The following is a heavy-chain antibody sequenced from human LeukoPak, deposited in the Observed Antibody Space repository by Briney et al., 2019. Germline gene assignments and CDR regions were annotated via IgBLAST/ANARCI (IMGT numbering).Heavy chain of an antibody. CDR2: VYPGDSDT. CDR1: GYSFTSYW. V-gene: IGHV5-51*01. J-gene: IGHJ4*02. Sequence: GESLKISCKGSGYSFTSYWIDWVRQMPGKGLEWMGIVYPGDSDTRYSPSFQGQVTISADKSISTAYLQWSSLKASDTAMYYCARNYYYGSGSYNTQYYFDYWGQGTLVTVSS. D-gene: IGHD3-10*01. CDR3: ARNYYYGSGSYNTQYYFDY.